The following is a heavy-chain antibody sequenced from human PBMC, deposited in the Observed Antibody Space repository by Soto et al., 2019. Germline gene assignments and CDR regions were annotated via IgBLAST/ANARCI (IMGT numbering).Heavy chain of an antibody. Sequence: SETLSLTCVVSGGSISGRNWWSWVRQAPGKGLEWIGEVFHSGDTTYTPSLRSRVTISVDKSKNQFSLKLNSVTAADTAVYYCARLIYDSRLNYSYFDFWGQGALVTVSS. D-gene: IGHD3-22*01. CDR1: GGSISGRNW. V-gene: IGHV4-4*02. CDR2: VFHSGDT. CDR3: ARLIYDSRLNYSYFDF. J-gene: IGHJ4*02.